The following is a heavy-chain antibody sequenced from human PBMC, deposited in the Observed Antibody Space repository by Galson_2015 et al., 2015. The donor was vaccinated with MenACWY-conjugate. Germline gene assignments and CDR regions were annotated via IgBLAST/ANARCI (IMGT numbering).Heavy chain of an antibody. J-gene: IGHJ6*02. CDR3: ARDHTLDV. Sequence: SVKVSCKASGFSFISYGISWVRQAPGQGLEWMGWISAYDGDTNYAQKLQGRVTMTTDTSTTTAYMDLRSLRSDDTAVYYCARDHTLDVWGQGTTVTVSS. V-gene: IGHV1-18*01. CDR2: ISAYDGDT. CDR1: GFSFISYG.